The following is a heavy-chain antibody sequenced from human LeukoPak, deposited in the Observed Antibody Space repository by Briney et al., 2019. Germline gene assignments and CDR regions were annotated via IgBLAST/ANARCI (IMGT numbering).Heavy chain of an antibody. V-gene: IGHV3-21*01. CDR1: GFTFSSYS. Sequence: GGSLRLSCAASGFTFSSYSMNWVRQAPGKGLEWVSSISSSSSYIYYADLVKGRFTISRDNAKNSLYLQMNSLRAEDTAVYYCARVKKRSYSYYYGMDVWGQGTTVTVSS. CDR3: ARVKKRSYSYYYGMDV. D-gene: IGHD1-26*01. CDR2: ISSSSSYI. J-gene: IGHJ6*02.